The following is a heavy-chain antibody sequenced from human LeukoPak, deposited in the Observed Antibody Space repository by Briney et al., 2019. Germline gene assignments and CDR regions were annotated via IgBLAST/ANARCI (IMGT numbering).Heavy chain of an antibody. V-gene: IGHV3-23*01. CDR2: IRSSGVDT. Sequence: GGSLRLSCAASGFTFSNYAMSWVRQAPGKGLEWVSGIRSSGVDTYHAESVKGRFTISRDNSKNTLYLQMNSLKAEDTAVYYCAKEIAALGTPLLDYWGQGTLVTVSS. CDR1: GFTFSNYA. CDR3: AKEIAALGTPLLDY. J-gene: IGHJ4*02. D-gene: IGHD6-13*01.